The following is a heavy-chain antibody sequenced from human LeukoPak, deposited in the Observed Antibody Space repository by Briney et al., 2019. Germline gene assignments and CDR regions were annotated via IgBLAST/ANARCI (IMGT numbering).Heavy chain of an antibody. CDR3: ARESSSSGWYRKFDY. D-gene: IGHD6-19*01. V-gene: IGHV1-2*04. Sequence: ASVRVSCKASGHTFTGYYMHWVRQAPGQGLEWMGWINPNSGGTNYAQKFQGWVTMTRDTSISTAYMELSRLRSDDTAVYYCARESSSSGWYRKFDYWGQGTLVTVSS. CDR2: INPNSGGT. CDR1: GHTFTGYY. J-gene: IGHJ4*02.